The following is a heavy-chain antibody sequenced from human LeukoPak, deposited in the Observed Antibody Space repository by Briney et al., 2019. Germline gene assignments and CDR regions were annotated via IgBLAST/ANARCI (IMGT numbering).Heavy chain of an antibody. J-gene: IGHJ4*02. V-gene: IGHV4-59*08. CDR2: VYYSGST. Sequence: KPSETLSLTCTVSGGSMSPYYWSWVRQPPGKGLEWIGYVYYSGSTYYNPSLKSRVTISVDTSKNQFSLKLSSVTAADTAVYYCARIVGASDYWGQGTLVTVSS. D-gene: IGHD1-26*01. CDR1: GGSMSPYY. CDR3: ARIVGASDY.